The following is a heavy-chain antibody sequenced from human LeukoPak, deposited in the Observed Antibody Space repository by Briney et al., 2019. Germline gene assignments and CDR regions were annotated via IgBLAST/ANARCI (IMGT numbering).Heavy chain of an antibody. CDR2: ISWNSGSI. J-gene: IGHJ3*02. V-gene: IGHV3-9*01. CDR1: GFTFDDYA. CDR3: AKDIADDILTGYYTPRAFDI. D-gene: IGHD3-9*01. Sequence: QSGGSLRLSCAASGFTFDDYAMHWVRQAPGKGLEWVSGISWNSGSIGYADSAKGRFTISRDNAKNSLYLQMNSLRAEDTALYYCAKDIADDILTGYYTPRAFDIWGQGTMVTVSS.